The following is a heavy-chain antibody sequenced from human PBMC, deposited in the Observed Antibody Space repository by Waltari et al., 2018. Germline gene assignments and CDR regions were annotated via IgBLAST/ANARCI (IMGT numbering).Heavy chain of an antibody. CDR2: IRRQPFNYAT. D-gene: IGHD1-1*01. CDR3: SGGEVTGTDF. CDR1: GFSFGCPT. J-gene: IGHJ4*02. V-gene: IGHV3-73*01. Sequence: EVQLVESGGGLVQPGGSLKLSCATSGFSFGCPTIHWVRQTSGRGLEWVGRIRRQPFNYATAYSESVKGRFTISRDDSKNTAYLQMNNLMTEDTAVYYCSGGEVTGTDFWGQGTLVTVSS.